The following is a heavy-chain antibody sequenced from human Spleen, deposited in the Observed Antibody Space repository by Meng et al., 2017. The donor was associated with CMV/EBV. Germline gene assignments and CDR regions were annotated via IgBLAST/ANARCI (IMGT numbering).Heavy chain of an antibody. D-gene: IGHD3-22*01. CDR1: GGSISSGDYY. CDR2: IYYSGST. Sequence: QLTASGPGLVNPSQTLSLTCTVSGGSISSGDYYWSWIRQPPGKGLEWIGYIYYSGSTYYNPSLMSRVTISVDTSKNQFSLKLSSVTAADTAVYYCARGYYDSSGYGYWYLDLWGRGTLVTVSS. CDR3: ARGYYDSSGYGYWYLDL. J-gene: IGHJ2*01. V-gene: IGHV4-30-4*01.